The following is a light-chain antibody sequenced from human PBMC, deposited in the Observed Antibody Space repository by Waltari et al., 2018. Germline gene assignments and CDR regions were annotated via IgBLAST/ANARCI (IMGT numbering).Light chain of an antibody. Sequence: EKVLTQSPGTLSVSLGERVTLSCRANESVSRNLAWYHQTPGQAPRLLIFDASTRATGIPARFSGGGSGTEFTLSISSLQSEDFAVYYCHQYNSWPPWTFGQGTKVEMK. CDR1: ESVSRN. CDR3: HQYNSWPPWT. J-gene: IGKJ1*01. V-gene: IGKV3-15*01. CDR2: DAS.